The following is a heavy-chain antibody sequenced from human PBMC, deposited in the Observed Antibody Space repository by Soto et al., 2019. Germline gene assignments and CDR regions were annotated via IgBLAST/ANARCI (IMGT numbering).Heavy chain of an antibody. CDR3: ARALGYSSSWYVY. CDR2: IYTSGST. CDR1: GFTFSSYW. J-gene: IGHJ4*02. Sequence: VQLVESGGGLVQPGGSLRLSCAASGFTFSSYWMHWVRQAPGKGLVWIGRIYTSGSTNYNPSLKSRVTMSVDTSKNQFSLKLSSVTAADTAVYYCARALGYSSSWYVYWGQGTLVTVSS. V-gene: IGHV4-4*07. D-gene: IGHD6-13*01.